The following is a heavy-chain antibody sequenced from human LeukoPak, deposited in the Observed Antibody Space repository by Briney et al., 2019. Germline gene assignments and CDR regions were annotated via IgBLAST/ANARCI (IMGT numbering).Heavy chain of an antibody. J-gene: IGHJ6*02. CDR2: IYGDGST. CDR3: ARDRAAQGGMSYYYGMDV. CDR1: GFIVSDNY. V-gene: IGHV3-53*01. D-gene: IGHD2-15*01. Sequence: GGSLRLSCEASGFIVSDNYMNWVRQAPGKGLEWVAVIYGDGSTKYADSVKGRFTISRDNSKNTLYLQMNSLRAEDTAVYYCARDRAAQGGMSYYYGMDVWGQGTTVTVSS.